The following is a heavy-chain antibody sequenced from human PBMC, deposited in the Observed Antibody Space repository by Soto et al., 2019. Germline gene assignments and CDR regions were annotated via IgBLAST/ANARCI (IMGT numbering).Heavy chain of an antibody. V-gene: IGHV4-31*02. CDR1: GGSISSGGYY. Sequence: SETLSLTCTVSGGSISSGGYYWSWIRQHPGKGLEWIGYIYCSGSTYCNPSLKSRVTISVDTSKNQFSLKLSSVTAADTAVYYCARRIPYYYDSSGYFDAFDIWGQGTMVTVSS. J-gene: IGHJ3*02. D-gene: IGHD3-22*01. CDR3: ARRIPYYYDSSGYFDAFDI. CDR2: IYCSGST.